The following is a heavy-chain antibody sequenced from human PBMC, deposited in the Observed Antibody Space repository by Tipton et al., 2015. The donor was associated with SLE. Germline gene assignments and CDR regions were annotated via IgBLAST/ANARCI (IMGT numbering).Heavy chain of an antibody. CDR2: ISAYNGNT. J-gene: IGHJ1*01. CDR1: GNTFGSYG. V-gene: IGHV1-18*01. CDR3: ARDYYDSSGYFLKYFQY. D-gene: IGHD3-22*01. Sequence: QSGAEVKKPGASVKVSCKASGNTFGSYGISWVRQAPGQGLEWMGWISAYNGNTNYAQKFQGRVTMTTDTSTNTAYMELRSLRSDDTAVYYCARDYYDSSGYFLKYFQYWGQGSLVTVSS.